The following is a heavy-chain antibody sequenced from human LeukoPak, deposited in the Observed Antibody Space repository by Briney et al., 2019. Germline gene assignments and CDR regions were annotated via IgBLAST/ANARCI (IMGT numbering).Heavy chain of an antibody. CDR3: ARRNKKEMAAQLRGGYYFDY. CDR1: GGSISSYY. Sequence: PSETLSLTCTVSGGSISSYYWSWIRQPPGKGLEWIGYIYYSGSTNYNPSLKSRVTISVDTSKNQFSLKLSSVTAADTAVYYCARRNKKEMAAQLRGGYYFDYWGQGTLVTVSS. D-gene: IGHD5-24*01. J-gene: IGHJ4*02. CDR2: IYYSGST. V-gene: IGHV4-59*01.